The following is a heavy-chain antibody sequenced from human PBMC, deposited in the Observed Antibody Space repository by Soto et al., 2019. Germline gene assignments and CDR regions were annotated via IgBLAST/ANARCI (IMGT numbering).Heavy chain of an antibody. CDR3: AKDRREGGNSAFYFDF. V-gene: IGHV3-23*01. Sequence: PGGSLRLSCAASGFKFSNYVMSWVRQAPGKGLEWVSLISATGGGTYYADSVKGRFTISRDNSHNTLYLQVHSLTAEDTAVYYCAKDRREGGNSAFYFDFWGQGAKVTVSS. CDR2: ISATGGGT. D-gene: IGHD3-16*01. CDR1: GFKFSNYV. J-gene: IGHJ4*02.